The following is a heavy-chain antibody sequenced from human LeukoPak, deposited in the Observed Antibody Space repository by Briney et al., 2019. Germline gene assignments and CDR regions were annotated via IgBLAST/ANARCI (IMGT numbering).Heavy chain of an antibody. CDR1: GGSITNTNYY. Sequence: SETLSLTCTVSGGSITNTNYYWGWIRQPPEKGLEYIGSLFYSGSTSYNPSLKSRVTMPIDTSKNHLSLKLNSVTAADTAVYYCAGLFVGEYYGSGYYFDDWGQGTLVTVTS. J-gene: IGHJ4*02. CDR3: AGLFVGEYYGSGYYFDD. CDR2: LFYSGST. D-gene: IGHD3-10*01. V-gene: IGHV4-39*02.